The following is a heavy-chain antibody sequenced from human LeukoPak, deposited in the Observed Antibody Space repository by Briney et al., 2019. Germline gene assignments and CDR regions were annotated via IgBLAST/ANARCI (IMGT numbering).Heavy chain of an antibody. J-gene: IGHJ4*02. CDR3: ALWGSYSSSTFDY. CDR1: GYTFTGYY. CDR2: INPNSGGT. V-gene: IGHV1-2*02. Sequence: ASVKVSCKASGYTFTGYYMHWVRQAPGQGLEWMGWINPNSGGTNYAQKFQSRVTMTRDTSISTAYMELSRLRSDDTAVYYCALWGSYSSSTFDYWGQGTLVTVSS. D-gene: IGHD6-6*01.